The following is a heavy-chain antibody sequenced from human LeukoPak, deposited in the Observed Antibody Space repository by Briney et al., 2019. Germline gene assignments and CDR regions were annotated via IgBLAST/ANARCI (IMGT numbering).Heavy chain of an antibody. Sequence: SETLSLTCAVYGGSFSGYYWSWIRQPPGKGLEWIGEINHSGSTNYNPSLKSRVTISVDTSKNQFSLKLSSVTAADTAVYYCAREERSRSFDYWGQGTLVTVSS. CDR3: AREERSRSFDY. D-gene: IGHD1-26*01. J-gene: IGHJ4*02. CDR2: INHSGST. CDR1: GGSFSGYY. V-gene: IGHV4-34*01.